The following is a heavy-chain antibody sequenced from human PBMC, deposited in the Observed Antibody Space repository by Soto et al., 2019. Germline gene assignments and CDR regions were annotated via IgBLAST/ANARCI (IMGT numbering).Heavy chain of an antibody. Sequence: QVQLVESGGGVVQPGRSLRLSCAASGFTFSSYGMHWVRQAPGKGLEWVAVISYDGSNKYYADSVKGRFTISRDNSKNTLYLHMNSLRAEDTAVYYCAKDSGEPYYFDYWGQGTLVTVSS. D-gene: IGHD4-17*01. CDR1: GFTFSSYG. J-gene: IGHJ4*02. V-gene: IGHV3-30*18. CDR3: AKDSGEPYYFDY. CDR2: ISYDGSNK.